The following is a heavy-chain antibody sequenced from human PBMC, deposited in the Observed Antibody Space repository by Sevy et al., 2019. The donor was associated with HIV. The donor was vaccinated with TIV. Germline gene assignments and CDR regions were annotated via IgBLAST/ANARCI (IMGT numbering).Heavy chain of an antibody. CDR3: ARQTNDYYDSSGYTYYFDY. V-gene: IGHV4-39*01. J-gene: IGHJ4*02. CDR2: IYYSGST. D-gene: IGHD3-22*01. Sequence: SETLSLTCTVSGGSISSSSYYWGWIRQPPGKGLEWIGSIYYSGSTYYNPSLKSRVTISVDTSKNQFSLKLGSVTAADTAVYYCARQTNDYYDSSGYTYYFDYWGQGTLVTVSS. CDR1: GGSISSSSYY.